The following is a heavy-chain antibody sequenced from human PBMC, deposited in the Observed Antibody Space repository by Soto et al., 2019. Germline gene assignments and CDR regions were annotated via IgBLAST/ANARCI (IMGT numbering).Heavy chain of an antibody. CDR2: MSYDGRNK. V-gene: IGHV3-30*18. D-gene: IGHD3-9*01. Sequence: QVQLVESGGGVVQPGRSLRLSCAASGFSFSNYGMHWVRQAPGKGLEWVAMMSYDGRNKFKADSVKGRFTVSRDNSKNTLCLQMTSLRVEDTAVYYCAKSGAENYDILTGYYSWGQGTLVTVSS. CDR3: AKSGAENYDILTGYYS. CDR1: GFSFSNYG. J-gene: IGHJ4*02.